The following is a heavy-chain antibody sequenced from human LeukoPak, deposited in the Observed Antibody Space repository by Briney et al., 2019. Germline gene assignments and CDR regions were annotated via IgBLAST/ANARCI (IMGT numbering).Heavy chain of an antibody. CDR3: ARDKYCGGDCYKPFHNWFDP. CDR1: GGSIISSAYY. J-gene: IGHJ5*02. Sequence: PSETLSLTCTVSGGSIISSAYYWGWIRQPPGKGLEWIGSIYYSGSTYYNPSLKSRVTISVDTSKNQFSLKLTSVTAADTAVYFCARDKYCGGDCYKPFHNWFDPWGQGTLVTVSS. V-gene: IGHV4-39*07. CDR2: IYYSGST. D-gene: IGHD2-21*02.